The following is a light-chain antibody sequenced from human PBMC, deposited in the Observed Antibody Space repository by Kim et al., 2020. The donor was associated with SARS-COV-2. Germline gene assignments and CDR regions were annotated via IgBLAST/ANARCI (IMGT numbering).Light chain of an antibody. CDR3: ASWDASLNGWV. V-gene: IGLV1-44*01. CDR2: TNN. Sequence: QSVLTQPPSASGTPGQWVTISCSGSTSNVGTNAVNWYQQRPATAPKLLIHTNNKQPSGVSDRFSGSKSATSASLAISGLQPEDEADDYCASWDASLNGWVFGGGTQLTVL. CDR1: TSNVGTNA. J-gene: IGLJ3*02.